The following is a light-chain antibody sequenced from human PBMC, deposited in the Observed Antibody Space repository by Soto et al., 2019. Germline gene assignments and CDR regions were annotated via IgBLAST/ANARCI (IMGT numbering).Light chain of an antibody. V-gene: IGKV3-20*01. CDR2: GTS. CDR1: QNVGSRD. J-gene: IGKJ1*01. CDR3: QQYGSSPRT. Sequence: EIVLTQSPGTLSLSPGERATLSCRASQNVGSRDLAWYQQKPGQAPRLLIYGTSNRATGIPDRFSGSRSGTDFSLTISSLEPGDLAVYYYQQYGSSPRTFGQGTKVEIK.